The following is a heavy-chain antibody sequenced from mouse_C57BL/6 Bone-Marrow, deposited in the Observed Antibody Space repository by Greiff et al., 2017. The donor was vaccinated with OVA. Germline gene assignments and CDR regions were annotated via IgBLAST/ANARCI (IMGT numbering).Heavy chain of an antibody. V-gene: IGHV1-64*01. CDR1: GYTFTSYW. J-gene: IGHJ4*01. CDR2: IHPNSGST. Sequence: QVQLQQPGAELVKPGASVKLSCKASGYTFTSYWMHWVKQRPGQGLEWTGMIHPNSGSTNYNEKFKSKATLTVDKSSSTAYMQLSSLTSEDSAVYYCARTPTVVAYYYAMDYWGQGTSVTVSS. D-gene: IGHD1-1*01. CDR3: ARTPTVVAYYYAMDY.